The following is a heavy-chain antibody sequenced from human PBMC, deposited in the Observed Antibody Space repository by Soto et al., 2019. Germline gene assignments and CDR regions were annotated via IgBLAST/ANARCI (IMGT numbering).Heavy chain of an antibody. Sequence: GGSLRLSCVASGFTFSSFAMSWVRQAPGKGLEWVSLLSGSGDNTYYADSVKGRFTISRDNSKSTLYLQMNSLRAEDTAIYYCAKDISPGQGYRIFDYWGQGTQVTVSS. CDR2: LSGSGDNT. D-gene: IGHD5-18*01. V-gene: IGHV3-23*01. CDR1: GFTFSSFA. J-gene: IGHJ4*02. CDR3: AKDISPGQGYRIFDY.